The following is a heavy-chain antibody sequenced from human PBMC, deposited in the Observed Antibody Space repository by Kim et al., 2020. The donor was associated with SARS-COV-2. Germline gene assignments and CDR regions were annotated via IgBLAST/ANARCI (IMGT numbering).Heavy chain of an antibody. CDR3: ARKGISGNSSSYGYYYYY. CDR1: GGSFSGYY. CDR2: INNSGST. V-gene: IGHV4-34*01. J-gene: IGHJ6*03. D-gene: IGHD6-6*01. Sequence: SETLSLTCAVYGGSFSGYYWSWIRQPPGKGLEWIGEINNSGSTNYNPSLKSRVTISVDTSKNQFSLKLSSVTAADTAVYYGARKGISGNSSSYGYYYYY.